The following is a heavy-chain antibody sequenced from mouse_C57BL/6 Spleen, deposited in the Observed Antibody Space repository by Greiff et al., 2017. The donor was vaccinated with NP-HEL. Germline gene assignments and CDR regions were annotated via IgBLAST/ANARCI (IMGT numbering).Heavy chain of an antibody. CDR1: GFTFSDYG. J-gene: IGHJ1*03. CDR3: ARNWETGHWYFDV. CDR2: ISSGSSTI. Sequence: EVQRVESGGGLVKPGGSLKLSCAASGFTFSDYGMHWVRQAPEKGLEWVAYISSGSSTIYYADTVKGRFTISRDNAQNTLYLQMTSLRSEDTAMYYCARNWETGHWYFDVWGTGTTVTVSS. D-gene: IGHD4-1*01. V-gene: IGHV5-17*01.